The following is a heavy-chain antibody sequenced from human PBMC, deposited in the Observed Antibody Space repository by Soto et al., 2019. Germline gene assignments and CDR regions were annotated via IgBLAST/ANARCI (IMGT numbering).Heavy chain of an antibody. Sequence: PSETLSLTCSVSDGSISNYYWSWIRQSPGKGLEYIGYIYYSGTTNYNPSLKSRVTISVDTSKNQFSLKLSSVTAADTAVYYCARLFHYAGSENFPAFNIWGQGTMVTVSS. J-gene: IGHJ3*02. CDR1: DGSISNYY. CDR2: IYYSGTT. V-gene: IGHV4-59*08. D-gene: IGHD3-10*01. CDR3: ARLFHYAGSENFPAFNI.